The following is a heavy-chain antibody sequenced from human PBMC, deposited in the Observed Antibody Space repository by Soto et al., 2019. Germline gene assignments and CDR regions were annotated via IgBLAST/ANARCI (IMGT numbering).Heavy chain of an antibody. CDR1: GGSISDDTYY. J-gene: IGHJ5*02. CDR2: IYYSGTS. D-gene: IGHD2-2*01. CDR3: ARLQCDSPSCVALDP. V-gene: IGHV4-39*01. Sequence: QLQLQESGPGLVKPSETLSLTCTVSGGSISDDTYYWGWIRQPPGKGLEWIGSIYYSGTSSYNPPLQSRVTMTVDTSTKHSSRRRMSVTAAATAVYSCARLQCDSPSCVALDPWGQGTLVIVSS.